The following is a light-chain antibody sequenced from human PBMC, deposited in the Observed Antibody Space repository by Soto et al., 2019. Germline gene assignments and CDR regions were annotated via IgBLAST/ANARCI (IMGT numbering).Light chain of an antibody. CDR3: QKRSN. J-gene: IGKJ3*01. V-gene: IGKV3-11*01. CDR1: QSVTSY. CDR2: DAS. Sequence: EIVLTQSPATLSLSPGERATLSCRASQSVTSYLAWYQQKPGQAPRLLIYDASNRATGIPARFSGSGSGTDFNLTISSLEPEDFAVYYCQKRSNFGPGTRVDIK.